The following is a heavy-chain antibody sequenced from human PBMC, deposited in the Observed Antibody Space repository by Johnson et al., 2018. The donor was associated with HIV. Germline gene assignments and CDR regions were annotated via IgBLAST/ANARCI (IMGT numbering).Heavy chain of an antibody. CDR1: GFTFSDYY. J-gene: IGHJ3*02. V-gene: IGHV3-11*01. CDR2: ISSSDSTI. CDR3: ARDLRYSCYEYAFDI. Sequence: VQLVESGGGLVKPGGSLRLSCVASGFTFSDYYMSWIRQAPGKGLEWISYISSSDSTIYSADSVQGRFTISRDNAKKSLYLQMNSLRAEDTAVYYCARDLRYSCYEYAFDIWGQGTMVTVSS. D-gene: IGHD5-12*01.